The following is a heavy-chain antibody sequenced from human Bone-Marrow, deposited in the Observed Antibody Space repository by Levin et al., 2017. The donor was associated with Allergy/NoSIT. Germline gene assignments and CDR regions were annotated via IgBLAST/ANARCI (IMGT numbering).Heavy chain of an antibody. CDR1: GGSISSAAYS. CDR2: IYHTGST. Sequence: LRLSCAVSGGSISSAAYSWTWIRQPPGKGLEWIGYIYHTGSTYYNPSLKSRVTISVDRSKNHFSLRLSSVTAADAAVYYCARVEFGGNSGYFDLWGRGSLVTVSS. D-gene: IGHD4-23*01. J-gene: IGHJ2*01. V-gene: IGHV4-30-2*01. CDR3: ARVEFGGNSGYFDL.